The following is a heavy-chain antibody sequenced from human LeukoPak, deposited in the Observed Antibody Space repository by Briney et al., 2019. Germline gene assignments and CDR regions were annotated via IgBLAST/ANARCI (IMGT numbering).Heavy chain of an antibody. J-gene: IGHJ4*02. V-gene: IGHV3-23*01. CDR1: GFTFSSYA. D-gene: IGHD6-19*01. Sequence: GGSLRLSCAASGFTFSSYAMSWVRQAPGKGLEWVSAISGSGGSTYYADSVKGRFTISRDNSKNTLYLQMNSLGAEDTAVYYCARAIPGGWYGEDYWGQGTLVTVSS. CDR3: ARAIPGGWYGEDY. CDR2: ISGSGGST.